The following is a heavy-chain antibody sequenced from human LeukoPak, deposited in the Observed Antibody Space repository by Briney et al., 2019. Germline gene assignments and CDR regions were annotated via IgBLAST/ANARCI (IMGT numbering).Heavy chain of an antibody. V-gene: IGHV3-30*02. Sequence: PGGSLRLSCAASGFTFSSYGMHWVRQAPGKGLEWVAFIRYDGSNKYYADSVKGRFTISRDNSKNTLYLQMNSLRAEDTAVYYCAKLGLLHDAFDIWGQGTMVTVSS. D-gene: IGHD2-15*01. CDR3: AKLGLLHDAFDI. CDR1: GFTFSSYG. J-gene: IGHJ3*02. CDR2: IRYDGSNK.